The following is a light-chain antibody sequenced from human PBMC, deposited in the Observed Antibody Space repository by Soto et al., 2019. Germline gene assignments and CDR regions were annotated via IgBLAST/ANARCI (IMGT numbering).Light chain of an antibody. CDR1: QSVSSY. J-gene: IGKJ1*01. V-gene: IGKV3-11*01. CDR3: QQRSNWPWT. CDR2: DAS. Sequence: EIVLTQSPATLSLSPGERATLSCRASQSVSSYLAWYQQKPGQAPRLLIYDASNMATSIPARFSGSGFGTDFTLTISSLALEDFAVYYRQQRSNWPWTFGQGTKVEIK.